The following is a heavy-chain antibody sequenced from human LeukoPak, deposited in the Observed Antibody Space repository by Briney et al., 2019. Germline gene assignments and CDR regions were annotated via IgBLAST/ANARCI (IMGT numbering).Heavy chain of an antibody. J-gene: IGHJ4*02. CDR1: GYTFTGYY. D-gene: IGHD3-3*01. Sequence: GASVKVSCKASGYTFTGYYMHWVRQAPGQGLEWMGWINPNSGGTNYAQKFQGRVTMTRDTSISTAYMELSRLRSDDTAVYYCARVPASSHYDFWSGYFGRFDYWGQGTLVTVSS. CDR2: INPNSGGT. CDR3: ARVPASSHYDFWSGYFGRFDY. V-gene: IGHV1-2*02.